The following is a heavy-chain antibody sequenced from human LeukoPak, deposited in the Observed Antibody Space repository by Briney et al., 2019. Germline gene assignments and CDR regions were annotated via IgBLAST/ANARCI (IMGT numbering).Heavy chain of an antibody. Sequence: SVKVSCKASGGTFSSYAISWVRQAPGQGLEWMGGIIPIFGTANYAQKFQGRVTITTDESTSTAYMELSSLRSEDTAVYYCARGYCSSTSCLDSYYYYMDVWGKGTTVTVSS. J-gene: IGHJ6*03. V-gene: IGHV1-69*05. D-gene: IGHD2-2*01. CDR1: GGTFSSYA. CDR3: ARGYCSSTSCLDSYYYYMDV. CDR2: IIPIFGTA.